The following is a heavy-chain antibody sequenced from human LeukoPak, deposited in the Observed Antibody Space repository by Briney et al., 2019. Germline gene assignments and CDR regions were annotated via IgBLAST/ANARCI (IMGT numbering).Heavy chain of an antibody. V-gene: IGHV3-30*02. CDR1: GFTFSSYG. D-gene: IGHD2-21*02. J-gene: IGHJ1*01. CDR3: AKDLCGGDCYSPYFQH. CDR2: IRYDGSNK. Sequence: GSLRLSCAASGFTFSSYGMHWVRQAPGKGLEWVAFIRYDGSNKYYADSVKGRFTISRDNSKNTLYLQMNSLRAEDTAVYYCAKDLCGGDCYSPYFQHWGQGTLVTVSS.